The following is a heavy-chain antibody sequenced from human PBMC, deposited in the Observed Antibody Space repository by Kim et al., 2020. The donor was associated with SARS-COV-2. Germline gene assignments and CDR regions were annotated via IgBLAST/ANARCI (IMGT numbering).Heavy chain of an antibody. CDR3: AKSTSRYSSGWPDY. Sequence: ADSVKGRFTISRDNSKNSLYLQMNSLRAEDTALYYCAKSTSRYSSGWPDYWGQGTLVTVSS. D-gene: IGHD6-19*01. J-gene: IGHJ4*02. V-gene: IGHV3-43D*03.